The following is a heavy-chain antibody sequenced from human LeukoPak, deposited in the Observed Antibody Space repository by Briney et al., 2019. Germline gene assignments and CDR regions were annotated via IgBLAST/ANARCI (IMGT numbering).Heavy chain of an antibody. J-gene: IGHJ5*02. V-gene: IGHV4-34*01. CDR2: INHSGST. D-gene: IGHD2-2*01. CDR3: ARGILGYCSSTSCSYNWFDP. CDR1: GGSFSGYY. Sequence: SETLSLTCAVYGGSFSGYYRSWIRQPPGKGLEWIGEINHSGSTNYNPSLKSRVTISVDTSKNQFSLKLSSVTAADTAVYYCARGILGYCSSTSCSYNWFDPWGQGTLVTVSS.